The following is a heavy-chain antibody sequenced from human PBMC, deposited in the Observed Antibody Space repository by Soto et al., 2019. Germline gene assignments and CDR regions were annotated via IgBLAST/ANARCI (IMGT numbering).Heavy chain of an antibody. CDR2: IWYDGSNK. D-gene: IGHD3-22*01. CDR3: ARGYYDSSGYYLFDY. CDR1: GFTFSSYS. J-gene: IGHJ4*02. V-gene: IGHV3-33*01. Sequence: GGSLRLSCAASGFTFSSYSMHWVRQAPGKGLEWVAVIWYDGSNKYYADSVKGRFTISRDNSKNTLYLQMNSLRAEDTAVYYCARGYYDSSGYYLFDYWGQGTLVTVSS.